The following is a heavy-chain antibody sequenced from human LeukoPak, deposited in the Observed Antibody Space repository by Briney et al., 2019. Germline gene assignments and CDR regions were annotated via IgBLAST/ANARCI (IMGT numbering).Heavy chain of an antibody. J-gene: IGHJ4*02. CDR1: GYTLTELS. CDR2: FDPEDGET. V-gene: IGHV1-24*01. Sequence: ASVTVSCKVSGYTLTELSMHWVRQAPGQGLEWMGGFDPEDGETIYAQKFQGRVTMTEDTSTDTAYMELSSLRSEDTAVYYCATGPAPVVVAYGVAFDYWGQGTLVTVSS. CDR3: ATGPAPVVVAYGVAFDY. D-gene: IGHD5-12*01.